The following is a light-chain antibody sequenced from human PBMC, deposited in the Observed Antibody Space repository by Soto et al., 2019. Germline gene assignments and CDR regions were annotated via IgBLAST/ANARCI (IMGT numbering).Light chain of an antibody. V-gene: IGKV3-20*01. CDR2: GAS. J-gene: IGKJ1*01. CDR1: QSVSRSY. Sequence: EIVLTQSPGTLSLSPGERATLSCRASQSVSRSYLAWYQQKPGQAPRLLIYGASSRATGIPDRFSGSGSGTDFTLTISRLEPEDFATYYCQQYNSYPWTFGQGTKVEIK. CDR3: QQYNSYPWT.